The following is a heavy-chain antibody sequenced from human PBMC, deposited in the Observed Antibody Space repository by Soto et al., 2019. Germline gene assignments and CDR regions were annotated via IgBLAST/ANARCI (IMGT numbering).Heavy chain of an antibody. CDR1: GGTFSPYT. J-gene: IGHJ4*02. V-gene: IGHV1-69*08. CDR2: IIPFHGVT. Sequence: QVQLVQSGAEVKKPGSSVKVSCKASGGTFSPYTINWVRQAPGQGLEWMGRIIPFHGVTNYAQKFKARVTITADNSTRTAYMELSGLRFEDTAMYYCTRDWEITVSTWSFGGFWGRGTLVTVSS. D-gene: IGHD3-10*01. CDR3: TRDWEITVSTWSFGGF.